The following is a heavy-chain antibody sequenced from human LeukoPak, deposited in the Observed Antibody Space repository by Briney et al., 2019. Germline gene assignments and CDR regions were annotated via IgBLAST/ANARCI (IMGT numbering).Heavy chain of an antibody. J-gene: IGHJ4*02. CDR3: ARAGYSYGYYFDY. CDR2: IYYSGST. CDR1: GGSISNKY. D-gene: IGHD5-18*01. V-gene: IGHV4-59*01. Sequence: PLETLSLTCTVSGGSISNKYWSWIRQPPGKGLEWIGYIYYSGSTNYNPSLKSRVTISVDTSKNQFSLKLSSVTAADTAVYYCARAGYSYGYYFDYWGQGTLVTVSS.